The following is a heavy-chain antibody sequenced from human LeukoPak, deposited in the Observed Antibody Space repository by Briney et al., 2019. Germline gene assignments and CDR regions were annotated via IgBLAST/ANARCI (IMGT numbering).Heavy chain of an antibody. CDR2: ISSSGSTI. CDR3: ARIPTSYDYGDYGPRYYYYMDV. V-gene: IGHV3-48*04. Sequence: PGGSLRLSCAASGFTFSSNSMNWVRQAPGKGLEWVSYISSSGSTIYYADSVKGRFTISRDNAKSSLYLQMNSLRAEDTAVYYCARIPTSYDYGDYGPRYYYYMDVWGKGTTVTISS. CDR1: GFTFSSNS. D-gene: IGHD4-17*01. J-gene: IGHJ6*03.